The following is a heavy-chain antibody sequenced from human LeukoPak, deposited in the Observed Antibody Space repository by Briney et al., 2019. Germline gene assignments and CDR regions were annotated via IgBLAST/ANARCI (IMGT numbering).Heavy chain of an antibody. Sequence: SESLSLTCTVHGHSISCYYWGTSRQPPGKGLEWIGYIYYSESTNYNPSIKSRVTISVDKAKIQFSRKLGSVTAADTAVYCCARQSGRPPLGYYGMDVWGEGTTVTVSS. J-gene: IGHJ6*04. CDR3: ARQSGRPPLGYYGMDV. V-gene: IGHV4-59*08. CDR2: IYYSEST. CDR1: GHSISCYY. D-gene: IGHD2-15*01.